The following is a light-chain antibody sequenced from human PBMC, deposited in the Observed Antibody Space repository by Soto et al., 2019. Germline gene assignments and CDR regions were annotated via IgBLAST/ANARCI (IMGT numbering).Light chain of an antibody. CDR2: GAS. Sequence: EIVLTQSPATLSLSPGERATLSCRASQSVNAYLAWYQQRPGQAPRLLIYGASNRGTGIPVRFSGSGSGTDVPLTISSLEPEDFAVYYCQHRGRWPRTFGQGTKLEIK. J-gene: IGKJ2*01. CDR1: QSVNAY. CDR3: QHRGRWPRT. V-gene: IGKV3-11*01.